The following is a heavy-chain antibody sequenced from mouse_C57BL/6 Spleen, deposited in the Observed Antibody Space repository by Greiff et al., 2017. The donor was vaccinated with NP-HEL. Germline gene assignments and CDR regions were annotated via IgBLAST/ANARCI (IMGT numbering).Heavy chain of an antibody. J-gene: IGHJ4*01. V-gene: IGHV3-6*01. CDR2: ISYDGSN. Sequence: EVKLMESGPGLVKPSQSLSLTCSVTGYSITSGYYWNWIRQFPGNKLEWMGYISYDGSNNYNPSLKNRISITRDTSKNQFFLKLNSVTTEDTATYYCAREGGYYPYYYAMDYWGQGTSVTVSS. D-gene: IGHD2-3*01. CDR3: AREGGYYPYYYAMDY. CDR1: GYSITSGYY.